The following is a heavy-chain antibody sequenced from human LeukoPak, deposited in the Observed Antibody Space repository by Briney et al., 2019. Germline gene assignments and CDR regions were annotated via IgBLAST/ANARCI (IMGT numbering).Heavy chain of an antibody. CDR2: VNPSDGST. Sequence: ASVKVSCKASGYTSTSYYIQWIRQAPGQGLEWMGIVNPSDGSTNYAQKFQGRVTMTRDTSTSTVYMELSSLRSEDTAVYYCAREYSVSYYLDYWGQGTLVPVSS. CDR3: AREYSVSYYLDY. V-gene: IGHV1-46*01. CDR1: GYTSTSYY. J-gene: IGHJ4*02. D-gene: IGHD1-26*01.